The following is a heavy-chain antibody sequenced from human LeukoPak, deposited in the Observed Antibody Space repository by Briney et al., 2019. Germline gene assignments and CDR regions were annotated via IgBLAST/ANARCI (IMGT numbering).Heavy chain of an antibody. CDR1: GFIVSSKY. CDR3: AGGQMFTSGGFDD. CDR2: VYSDDNT. V-gene: IGHV3-66*01. Sequence: PGGSLRLSCAASGFIVSSKYMSWVRQAPGKGLEWVSVVYSDDNTYYADSVKGRFTISRDNSKDTLYLQMNGLRADDTAMYYCAGGQMFTSGGFDDWGQGTLVTVSS. J-gene: IGHJ4*02. D-gene: IGHD6-19*01.